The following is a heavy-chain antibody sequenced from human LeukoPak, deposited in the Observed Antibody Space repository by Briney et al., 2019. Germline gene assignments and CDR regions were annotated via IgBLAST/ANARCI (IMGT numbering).Heavy chain of an antibody. CDR3: ARAHPVVVAATRLYYFDY. CDR1: GGSISSGGYS. V-gene: IGHV4-30-2*01. J-gene: IGHJ4*02. CDR2: IYHSGST. Sequence: SETLSLTCAVSGGSISSGGYSWSWIRQPPGKGLEWIGYIYHSGSTYYNPSLKSRVTISVDRSKNQFSLKLNSVPAADTAVYYCARAHPVVVAATRLYYFDYWGQGTLVTVSS. D-gene: IGHD2-15*01.